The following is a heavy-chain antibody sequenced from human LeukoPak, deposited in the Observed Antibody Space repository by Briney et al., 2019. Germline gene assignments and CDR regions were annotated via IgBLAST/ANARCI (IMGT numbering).Heavy chain of an antibody. J-gene: IGHJ4*02. CDR2: ISWRSGTI. CDR1: GFTFGDYA. CDR3: AKDTLDYYGSGSYFNY. V-gene: IGHV3-9*01. D-gene: IGHD3-10*01. Sequence: PGGSLRLSCTASGFTFGDYAMHWVRQAPGKGLEWVSGISWRSGTIGYADSVKGRFTISRDNAKNSLYLQMNSLRAEDTALYYCAKDTLDYYGSGSYFNYWGQGTLVTVSS.